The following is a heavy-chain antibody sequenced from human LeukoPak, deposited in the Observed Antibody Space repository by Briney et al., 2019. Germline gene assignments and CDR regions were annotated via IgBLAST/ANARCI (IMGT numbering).Heavy chain of an antibody. CDR1: GYTFTTHG. CDR3: ARDGYFDL. CDR2: ISAHNGNT. J-gene: IGHJ2*01. V-gene: IGHV1-18*01. Sequence: ASVKVSCKASGYTFTTHGIAWVRQAPGPELEWMGWISAHNGNTNYAQSLQGRVTMTTDTSTNTAYMELRSLRSDDTAVYYCARDGYFDLWGRGTLVTVSS.